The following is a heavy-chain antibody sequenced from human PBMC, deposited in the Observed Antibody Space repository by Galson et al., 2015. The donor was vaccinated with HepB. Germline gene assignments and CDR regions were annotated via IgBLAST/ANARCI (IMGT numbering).Heavy chain of an antibody. CDR3: AREEGGAVGTDTLDF. CDR1: GYSFTNYG. Sequence: SVKVSCKASGYSFTNYGITWVRQAPGQGLEWMGWISPYNGNTNYAQNLQGRVTMTADTSTTTAFMELRGLKSDDTAVYYCAREEGGAVGTDTLDFWGQGTLLTVSS. D-gene: IGHD6-13*01. V-gene: IGHV1-18*01. CDR2: ISPYNGNT. J-gene: IGHJ4*02.